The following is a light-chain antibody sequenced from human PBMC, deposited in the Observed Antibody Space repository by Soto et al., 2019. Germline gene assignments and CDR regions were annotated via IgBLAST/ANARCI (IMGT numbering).Light chain of an antibody. Sequence: DIQMTQSPSSLSASVGDRVTITCRASQGISNYLAWYQQKPGKVPKLLIYAASTLQSGGPSRFSGSGSGTDFTLTISSLQPEDVATYYCQQYNSPLALTFGLGTKVEIK. V-gene: IGKV1-27*01. J-gene: IGKJ4*01. CDR1: QGISNY. CDR3: QQYNSPLALT. CDR2: AAS.